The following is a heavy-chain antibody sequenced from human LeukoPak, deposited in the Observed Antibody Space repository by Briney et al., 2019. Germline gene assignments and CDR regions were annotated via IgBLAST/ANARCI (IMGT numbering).Heavy chain of an antibody. CDR1: GGSFSGYY. CDR2: INHSGST. J-gene: IGHJ6*03. D-gene: IGHD3-10*01. CDR3: ARHRRGYYYYYYYMDV. Sequence: SETLSLTCAVYGGSFSGYYWSWIRQPPGKGLEWIGEINHSGSTNYNPSLKSRVTMSVDTSKNQFSLKLSSVTAADTAVYYCARHRRGYYYYYYYMDVWGKGTTVTISS. V-gene: IGHV4-34*01.